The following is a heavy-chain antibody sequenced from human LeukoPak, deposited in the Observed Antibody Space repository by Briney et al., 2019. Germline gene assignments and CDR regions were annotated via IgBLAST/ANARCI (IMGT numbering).Heavy chain of an antibody. D-gene: IGHD1-1*01. CDR1: GGTLSSYA. CDR3: ARTGGYNWNDYAFDT. Sequence: SVKVSCKASGGTLSSYAISWVRQAPGQGLEWMGGIIPIFGTANYAQKFQGRVTITADESTSTAYMELSSLRSEDTAVYYCARTGGYNWNDYAFDTWGQGTMVTVSS. J-gene: IGHJ3*02. V-gene: IGHV1-69*01. CDR2: IIPIFGTA.